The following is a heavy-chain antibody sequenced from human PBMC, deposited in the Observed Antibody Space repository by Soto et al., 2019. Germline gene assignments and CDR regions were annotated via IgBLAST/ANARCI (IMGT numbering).Heavy chain of an antibody. V-gene: IGHV3-48*02. CDR2: ITSDTKTI. Sequence: EVQLVESGGALVQPGGSLRLSCAASGFKFSIYSMNWVRQAPGNGLEWSAYITSDTKTIKYGDSVKGRFTISRDNAKNSVYLQMNSLSDDDTAVYYCARSVEGHFDYWGQGTVVTVSS. D-gene: IGHD6-19*01. CDR1: GFKFSIYS. J-gene: IGHJ4*02. CDR3: ARSVEGHFDY.